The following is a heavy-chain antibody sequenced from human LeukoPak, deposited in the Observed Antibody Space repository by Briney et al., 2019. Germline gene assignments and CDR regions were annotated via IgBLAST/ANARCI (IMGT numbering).Heavy chain of an antibody. V-gene: IGHV1-18*01. Sequence: ASVKVSCKASGGTFSSYGISWVRQAPGQGLEWMGWISAYNGNTNYAQKLQGRVTMTTDTSTSTAYMELRSLRSDDTAVYYCARQYSGSYYAWFDPWGQGTLVTVSS. CDR3: ARQYSGSYYAWFDP. CDR1: GGTFSSYG. J-gene: IGHJ5*02. CDR2: ISAYNGNT. D-gene: IGHD1-26*01.